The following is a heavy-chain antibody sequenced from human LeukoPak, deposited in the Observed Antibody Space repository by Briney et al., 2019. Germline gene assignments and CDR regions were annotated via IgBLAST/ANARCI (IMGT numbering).Heavy chain of an antibody. CDR3: TRDQKGSAGTWPYYFDY. CDR1: GFTFGDYA. D-gene: IGHD1-1*01. Sequence: GGSLRLSCTASGFTFGDYAMSWFRQAPGKGLEWVGFIRSKAYGGTTEYAASVKGRFTISRDDSKSIAYLQMNSLKTEDTAVYYCTRDQKGSAGTWPYYFDYWGQGTLVTVSS. J-gene: IGHJ4*02. V-gene: IGHV3-49*03. CDR2: IRSKAYGGTT.